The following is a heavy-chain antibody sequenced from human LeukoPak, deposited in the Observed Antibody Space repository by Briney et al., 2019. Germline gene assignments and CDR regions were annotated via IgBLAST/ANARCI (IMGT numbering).Heavy chain of an antibody. J-gene: IGHJ4*02. D-gene: IGHD3-22*01. CDR1: SFTFSNYG. V-gene: IGHV3-74*01. CDR2: INSDGSST. CDR3: ARAVSLYYDSSGYYYIDY. Sequence: PGRSLRLSCAASSFTFSNYGMHWVRQAPGKGLEWVSRINSDGSSTSYADSVKGRFTISRDNAKNTLYLQMNSLRAEDTAVYYCARAVSLYYDSSGYYYIDYWGQGTLVTVSS.